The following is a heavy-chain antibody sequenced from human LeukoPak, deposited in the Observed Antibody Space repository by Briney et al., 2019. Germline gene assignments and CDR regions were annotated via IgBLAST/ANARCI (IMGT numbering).Heavy chain of an antibody. CDR3: VRNLYKAYFDY. J-gene: IGHJ4*02. CDR2: ISASGGTT. V-gene: IGHV3-23*01. CDR1: GLTFSRYA. Sequence: GGSLRLSCAASGLTFSRYAMSWVRQAPGKGLDWVSGISASGGTTYYADSVKGRFTFSRDNSKNTLYLQMNSLRAEDTALYYCVRNLYKAYFDYWGQGTLVTVSS. D-gene: IGHD1-1*01.